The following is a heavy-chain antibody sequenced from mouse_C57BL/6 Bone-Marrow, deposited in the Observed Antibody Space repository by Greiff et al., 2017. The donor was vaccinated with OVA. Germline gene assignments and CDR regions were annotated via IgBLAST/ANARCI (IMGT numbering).Heavy chain of an antibody. V-gene: IGHV5-16*01. D-gene: IGHD3-3*01. Sequence: EVMLVESEGGLVQPGSSMKLSCTASGFTFSDYYMAWVRQVPEKGLEGVANINYDGSSTYYLDSLKSRFIISRDNAKNMLYLQMSSLKSEDTATYYCARGGWDWYFDVWGTGTTVTVSS. J-gene: IGHJ1*03. CDR3: ARGGWDWYFDV. CDR1: GFTFSDYY. CDR2: INYDGSST.